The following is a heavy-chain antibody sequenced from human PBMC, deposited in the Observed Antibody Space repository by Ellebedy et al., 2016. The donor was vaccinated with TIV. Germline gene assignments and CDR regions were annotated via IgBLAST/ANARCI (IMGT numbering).Heavy chain of an antibody. Sequence: MPGGSLRLSCTVSGDSISSYTWSWIRQPPGQGLEWIGYIYYSGSTNYNPSLKSRVTISIDTSKNQFSLNLSSVTAADTAVYYCARSTSPDYWGQGTLVTVSS. CDR3: ARSTSPDY. CDR2: IYYSGST. J-gene: IGHJ4*02. D-gene: IGHD2-2*01. CDR1: GDSISSYT. V-gene: IGHV4-59*01.